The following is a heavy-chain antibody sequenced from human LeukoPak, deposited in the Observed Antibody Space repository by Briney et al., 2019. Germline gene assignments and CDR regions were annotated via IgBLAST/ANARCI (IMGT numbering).Heavy chain of an antibody. CDR2: ISGSGGST. V-gene: IGHV3-23*01. D-gene: IGHD6-13*01. CDR3: AREILSSSWYEELNY. CDR1: GFTFSSYD. Sequence: GGSLRLSCAASGFTFSSYDMSWVRQAPGKGLEWVSAISGSGGSTYYADSVKGRFTISRDNAKNTLYLQMNSLRAEDTAVYYCAREILSSSWYEELNYWGQGTLVTVSS. J-gene: IGHJ4*02.